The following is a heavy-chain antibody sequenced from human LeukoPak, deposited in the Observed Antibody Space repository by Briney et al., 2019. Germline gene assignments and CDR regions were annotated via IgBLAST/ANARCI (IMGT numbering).Heavy chain of an antibody. J-gene: IGHJ6*03. V-gene: IGHV3-21*01. CDR1: GFTFSSYS. CDR2: ISSSSRYR. CDR3: ARFGYSHGYGWGGGYYYYYMDV. Sequence: PGGSLRLSCAASGFTFSSYSMIWVRQAPGKGLEWVSSISSSSRYRYYADSVKGRFTISRDNAKNSLYLQMNSLRAEDTAVYYCARFGYSHGYGWGGGYYYYYMDVWGKGTTVTVSS. D-gene: IGHD5-18*01.